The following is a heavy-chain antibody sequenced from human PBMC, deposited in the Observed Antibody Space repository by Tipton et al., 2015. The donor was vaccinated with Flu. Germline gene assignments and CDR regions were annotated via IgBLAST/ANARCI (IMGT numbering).Heavy chain of an antibody. J-gene: IGHJ6*02. D-gene: IGHD2-2*01. V-gene: IGHV3-53*01. CDR1: GVNVSGNY. CDR2: IYGEGRA. CDR3: ARVTGASTAYGMDV. Sequence: SLRLSCAASGVNVSGNYMSWVRQTPGKGLEWVSVIYGEGRASYTDSVKGRFTISRDTSKNTLFLQMNSLGVDDTAVYYCARVTGASTAYGMDVWGQGTTVTVSS.